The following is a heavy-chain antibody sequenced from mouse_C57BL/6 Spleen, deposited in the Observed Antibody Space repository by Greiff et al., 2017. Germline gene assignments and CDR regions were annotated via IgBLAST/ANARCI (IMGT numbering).Heavy chain of an antibody. CDR1: GYSITSGYY. CDR3: ATWGTIYDGYYGYAMDY. Sequence: VQLQQSGPGLVKPSQSLSLTCSVTGYSITSGYYWNWIRQFPGNKLEWMGYISYDGSNKYNPSLKNRISITRGTSKNQFFLKFNSVTTDDTATYYCATWGTIYDGYYGYAMDYWGQGTSVTVSS. CDR2: ISYDGSN. V-gene: IGHV3-6*01. J-gene: IGHJ4*01. D-gene: IGHD2-3*01.